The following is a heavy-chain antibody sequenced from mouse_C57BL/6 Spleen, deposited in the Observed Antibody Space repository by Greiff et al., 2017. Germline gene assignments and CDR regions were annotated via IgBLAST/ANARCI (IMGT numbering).Heavy chain of an antibody. Sequence: EVQVVESGGGLVKPGGSLKLSCAASGFTFSSYAMSWVRQTPEKRLEWVATISDGGSYTYYPDNVKGRFTISRDNAKNNLYLQMSHLKSEDTAMYYCARDLYYYGSSPDYWGQGTTLTVSS. CDR3: ARDLYYYGSSPDY. CDR2: ISDGGSYT. J-gene: IGHJ2*01. D-gene: IGHD1-1*01. CDR1: GFTFSSYA. V-gene: IGHV5-4*01.